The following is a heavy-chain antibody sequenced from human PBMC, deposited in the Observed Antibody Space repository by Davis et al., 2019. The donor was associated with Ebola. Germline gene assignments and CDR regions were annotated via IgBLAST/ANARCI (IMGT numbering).Heavy chain of an antibody. CDR2: ISYSGATI. Sequence: GESLKISCAASGFTFSDNYTTWIRQAPGKGLEWVAYISYSGATIYYADSVKGRFTISRDNAKNSLHLQMNSLRVEDTAMYYCVSLLHWGQGARVTVSS. J-gene: IGHJ4*02. V-gene: IGHV3-11*01. CDR3: VSLLH. CDR1: GFTFSDNY.